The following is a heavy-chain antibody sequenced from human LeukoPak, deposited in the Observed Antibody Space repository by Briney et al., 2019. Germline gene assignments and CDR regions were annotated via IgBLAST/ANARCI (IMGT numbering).Heavy chain of an antibody. CDR2: ISSGSSTI. CDR3: AKSSGWFLDY. J-gene: IGHJ4*02. D-gene: IGHD6-19*01. CDR1: GFTFSTYS. V-gene: IGHV3-48*02. Sequence: QPGGSLRLSCAASGFTFSTYSMNWVRQAPGKGLEWLSYISSGSSTIYYADSVKGRFTISRDNAKNSLYLQMNSLRDEDTAVYYCAKSSGWFLDYWSQGTLVTVSS.